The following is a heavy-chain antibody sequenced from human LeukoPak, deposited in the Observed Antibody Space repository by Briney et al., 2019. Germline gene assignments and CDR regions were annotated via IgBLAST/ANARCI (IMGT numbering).Heavy chain of an antibody. CDR1: GGSFSGYY. D-gene: IGHD3-16*02. CDR2: INHSGST. CDR3: ARRAIIYDYVWGSYRYESAWFDP. Sequence: PSETLSLTCAVYGGSFSGYYWSWIRQPPGKGLEWIGEINHSGSTNYSPSLKSRVTISVDTSKNQFSLKLSSVTAADTAVYYCARRAIIYDYVWGSYRYESAWFDPWGQGTLVTVSS. J-gene: IGHJ5*02. V-gene: IGHV4-34*01.